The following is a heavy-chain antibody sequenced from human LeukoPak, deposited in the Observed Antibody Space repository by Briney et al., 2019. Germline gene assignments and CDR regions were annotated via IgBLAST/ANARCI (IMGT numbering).Heavy chain of an antibody. Sequence: GGSLRLSCAASGFTLSSYEMNWVRQAPGKGPEWVAVISYDGSNKYYADSVKGRFTISRDNSKNTLYLQMNSLRAEDTAVYYCAKDQFYSGYDLPDYWGQGTLVTVSS. V-gene: IGHV3-30*18. CDR3: AKDQFYSGYDLPDY. D-gene: IGHD5-12*01. CDR1: GFTLSSYE. CDR2: ISYDGSNK. J-gene: IGHJ4*02.